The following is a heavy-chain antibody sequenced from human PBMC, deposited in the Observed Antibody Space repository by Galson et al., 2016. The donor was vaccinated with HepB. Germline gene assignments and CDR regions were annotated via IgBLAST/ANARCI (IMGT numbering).Heavy chain of an antibody. V-gene: IGHV3-53*01. D-gene: IGHD5-18*01. Sequence: LRLSCAASGFTVSSNHMSWARQAPGKGLEWVSVFYGGGTINYADSVKGRFTVSRENSENTLFLQMNSLRADDTAVYYCARLRPEYNYAYDYWGQGTLVTVSS. CDR3: ARLRPEYNYAYDY. CDR2: FYGGGTI. J-gene: IGHJ4*02. CDR1: GFTVSSNH.